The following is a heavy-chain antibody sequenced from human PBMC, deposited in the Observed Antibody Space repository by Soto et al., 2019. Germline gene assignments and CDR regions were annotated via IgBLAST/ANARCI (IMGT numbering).Heavy chain of an antibody. CDR2: IIPIFGTA. V-gene: IGHV1-69*06. CDR3: ARVTDYYDSSGYPNWFDP. CDR1: GGTFSSYA. D-gene: IGHD3-22*01. Sequence: SVEVYCKASGGTFSSYAISWVRQAHGQGLEWMGGIIPIFGTANYAQKFQGRVTITADKSTSTAYMELSSLRSEDTAVYYCARVTDYYDSSGYPNWFDPWGQGTLVTVSS. J-gene: IGHJ5*02.